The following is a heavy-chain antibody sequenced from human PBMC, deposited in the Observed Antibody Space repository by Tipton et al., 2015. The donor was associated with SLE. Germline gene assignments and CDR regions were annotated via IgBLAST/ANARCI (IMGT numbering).Heavy chain of an antibody. V-gene: IGHV4-4*07. CDR2: IYASGST. CDR3: ARTGYSYSFDY. Sequence: TLSLTYTVSDGSISDYYWTWIRQPAGEGLEWIGRIYASGSTNYSPSLKSRVTMSVDTSKNQFSLKLSSVTAADTAVYYCARTGYSYSFDYWGQGTLVTVSS. J-gene: IGHJ4*02. D-gene: IGHD5-18*01. CDR1: DGSISDYY.